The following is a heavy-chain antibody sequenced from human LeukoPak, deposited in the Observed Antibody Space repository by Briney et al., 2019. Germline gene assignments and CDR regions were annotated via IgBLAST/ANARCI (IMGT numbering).Heavy chain of an antibody. CDR2: IRSKAYGGTT. J-gene: IGHJ4*02. CDR1: GFTFSSYE. V-gene: IGHV3-49*04. Sequence: GGSLRLSCAASGFTFSSYEVHWVRQAPGKGLEWVGFIRSKAYGGTTEYAASVKGRFTISRDDSKSIAYLQMNSLKTEDTAVYYCTRDRPGIAARPSPFDYWGQGTLVTVSS. CDR3: TRDRPGIAARPSPFDY. D-gene: IGHD6-6*01.